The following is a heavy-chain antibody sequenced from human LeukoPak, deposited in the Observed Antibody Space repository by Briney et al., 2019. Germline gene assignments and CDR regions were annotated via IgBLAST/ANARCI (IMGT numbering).Heavy chain of an antibody. CDR1: GYTFTSYY. CDR3: ARETMVRGVIITSGAFDI. CDR2: INPSGGST. J-gene: IGHJ3*02. V-gene: IGHV1-46*01. Sequence: ASVTVSCKASGYTFTSYYMHWVRQAPGQGLEWMGMINPSGGSTSYAQKFQGRVTMTRDTSTSTVYMELSSLRSEDTAVYYCARETMVRGVIITSGAFDIWGQGTMVTVSS. D-gene: IGHD3-10*01.